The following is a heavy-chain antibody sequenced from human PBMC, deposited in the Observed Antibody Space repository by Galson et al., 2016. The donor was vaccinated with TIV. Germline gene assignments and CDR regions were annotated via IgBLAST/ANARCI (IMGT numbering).Heavy chain of an antibody. CDR3: ATVRACGGDCYYRDS. D-gene: IGHD2-21*01. J-gene: IGHJ4*02. CDR1: GFTFDDYA. CDR2: ISWNSGNR. Sequence: SLRLSCAASGFTFDDYAMHWVRQPPGKGLEWVSGISWNSGNRGYGESVQGRFSISRDNAKNSLYLQMNSLRAEDTALYYCATVRACGGDCYYRDSWGPGTLVSVSS. V-gene: IGHV3-9*01.